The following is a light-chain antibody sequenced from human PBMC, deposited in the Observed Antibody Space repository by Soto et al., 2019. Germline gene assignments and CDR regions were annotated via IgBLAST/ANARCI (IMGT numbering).Light chain of an antibody. Sequence: NRVTITFRASQSTSNRSAWYQQKPGTAPKQLIYHASTLESGVPSRFSVSGSGTEFTLTISRMQPDDVATYYCQQYMSYSFGPGTKVDIK. CDR3: QQYMSYS. CDR1: QSTSNR. J-gene: IGKJ1*01. V-gene: IGKV1-5*01. CDR2: HAS.